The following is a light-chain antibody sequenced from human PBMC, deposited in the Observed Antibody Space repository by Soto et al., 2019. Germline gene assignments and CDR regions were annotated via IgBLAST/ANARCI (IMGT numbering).Light chain of an antibody. V-gene: IGKV3-11*01. J-gene: IGKJ2*01. CDR3: QHRGRWPRT. Sequence: EIVLTQSPATLSLSPGERATLSCRASESVNDYLDWYQQKPGQAPRLLIYGASNRATGIPVRFSGSGSGTDFTLTISSLEPEDFAVYYCQHRGRWPRTFGQGTKLEI. CDR2: GAS. CDR1: ESVNDY.